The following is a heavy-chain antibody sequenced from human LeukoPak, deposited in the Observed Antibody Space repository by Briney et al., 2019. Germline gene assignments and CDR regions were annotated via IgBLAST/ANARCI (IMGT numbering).Heavy chain of an antibody. V-gene: IGHV3-53*01. CDR3: ARRAGEYSHPYDY. Sequence: GGSLRLSCTVSGFTVSINSMSWVRQAPGKGLEWVSFIYSGGNAHYSDSVKGRFTISRDNSKNTLYLQMNSLRAEDTAVYYCARRAGEYSHPYDYWGQGTLVTVSS. J-gene: IGHJ4*02. CDR2: IYSGGNA. CDR1: GFTVSINS. D-gene: IGHD4-17*01.